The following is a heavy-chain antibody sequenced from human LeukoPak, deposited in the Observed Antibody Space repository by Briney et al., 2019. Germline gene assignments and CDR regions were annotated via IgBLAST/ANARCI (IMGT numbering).Heavy chain of an antibody. D-gene: IGHD3-10*01. CDR2: INHSGST. J-gene: IGHJ6*02. V-gene: IGHV4-34*01. CDR1: GGSFSGYY. CDR3: ARGVLLWGAYYGMDV. Sequence: PSETLSLTCAVYGGSFSGYYWSWIRQPPGKGLEWIGEINHSGSTNYNPSLKSRVTIPVDTSKNQFSLKLSSVTAADTAVYYCARGVLLWGAYYGMDVWGQGTTVTVSS.